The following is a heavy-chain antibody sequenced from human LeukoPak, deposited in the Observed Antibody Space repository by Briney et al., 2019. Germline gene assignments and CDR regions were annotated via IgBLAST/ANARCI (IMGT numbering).Heavy chain of an antibody. V-gene: IGHV3-74*01. CDR2: INSDGSII. D-gene: IGHD2-2*01. CDR1: GFTFSSYA. Sequence: GGSLRLSCAASGFTFSSYAMSWVRQAPGKGLVWVSHINSDGSIINYADSVKGRFTISRDNAKNTLYLQMNSLRVEDTAVYYCGRGESPAAVDDWGQGTLVTVSS. CDR3: GRGESPAAVDD. J-gene: IGHJ4*02.